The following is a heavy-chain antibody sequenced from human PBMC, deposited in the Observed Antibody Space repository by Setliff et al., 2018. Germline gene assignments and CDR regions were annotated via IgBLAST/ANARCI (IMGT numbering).Heavy chain of an antibody. CDR2: IYYSGST. D-gene: IGHD3-22*01. CDR1: GGSISSSSYY. Sequence: SETLSLTCTVSGGSISSSSYYWGWIRQPPGKGLEWIGSIYYSGSTYYNPSLKSRVTISVDTSKTQFSLKLSSVTAADTAVYYCARAITVIDGPLAEYYFDYWGQGTLVTVSS. J-gene: IGHJ4*02. V-gene: IGHV4-39*07. CDR3: ARAITVIDGPLAEYYFDY.